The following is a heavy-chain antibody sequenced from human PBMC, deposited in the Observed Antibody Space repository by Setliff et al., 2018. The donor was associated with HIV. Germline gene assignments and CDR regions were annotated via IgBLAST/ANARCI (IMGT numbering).Heavy chain of an antibody. J-gene: IGHJ4*02. V-gene: IGHV4-59*08. CDR3: MRGRSITIFGVAYFDF. CDR2: IKYSGRT. Sequence: SETLSLTCTVSGGSTNTYWSWIRQPPGKGLEWIGYIKYSGRTKYNPYLKSRATISLDTSKNQFSRKVTSVNAADTAVYYCMRGRSITIFGVAYFDFWCQVTQVTVSS. D-gene: IGHD3-3*01. CDR1: GGSTNTY.